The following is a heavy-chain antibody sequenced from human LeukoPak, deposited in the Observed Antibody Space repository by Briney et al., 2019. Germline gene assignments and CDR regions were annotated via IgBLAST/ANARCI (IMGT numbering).Heavy chain of an antibody. Sequence: SETLSLTCAVSAYSISSGYYWGWIRQPPGKGLEWIGSIYHSGCTSYYPSLKSRVTISVDTSRNQFSLKLSSVTAADTAVYYCARSEAYCSGVSCYNNWFDPWGQGTLVTVSS. J-gene: IGHJ5*02. CDR1: AYSISSGYY. V-gene: IGHV4-38-2*01. CDR3: ARSEAYCSGVSCYNNWFDP. CDR2: IYHSGCT. D-gene: IGHD2-15*01.